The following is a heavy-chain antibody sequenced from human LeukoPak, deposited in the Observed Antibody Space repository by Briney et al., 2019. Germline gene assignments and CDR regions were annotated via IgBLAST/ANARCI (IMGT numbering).Heavy chain of an antibody. V-gene: IGHV4-34*01. CDR1: GGSFSGYY. CDR3: ARADYGLKYYFDY. Sequence: PSETLSLTRAVYGGSFSGYYWTWIRQPPGKELEWIGEINHSGSTNYNPSLKSRVTISVDTSKNQLSLKLSSVTAADTAVYYCARADYGLKYYFDYWGQGTLVTVSS. J-gene: IGHJ4*02. D-gene: IGHD4-17*01. CDR2: INHSGST.